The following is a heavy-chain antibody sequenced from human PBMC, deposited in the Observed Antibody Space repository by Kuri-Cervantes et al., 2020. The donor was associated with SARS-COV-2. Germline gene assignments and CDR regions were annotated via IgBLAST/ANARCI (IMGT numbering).Heavy chain of an antibody. D-gene: IGHD2-8*02. V-gene: IGHV1-2*02. J-gene: IGHJ5*02. CDR2: INPNSGGT. CDR3: ARGAADCTGGVCRDWFDP. Sequence: ASVKVSCKASGYTFTSCGISWVRQAPGQGLEWMGWINPNSGGTNYAQKFQGRVTMTRDTSISTAYMELSRLRSDDTAVYYCARGAADCTGGVCRDWFDPWGQGTLVTVSS. CDR1: GYTFTSCG.